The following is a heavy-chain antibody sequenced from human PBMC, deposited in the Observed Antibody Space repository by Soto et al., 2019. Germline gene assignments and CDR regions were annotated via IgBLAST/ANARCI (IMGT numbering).Heavy chain of an antibody. CDR3: ARDAVVVVAATYAFDI. D-gene: IGHD2-15*01. CDR1: GGTFSSYT. Sequence: SVKVSCKASGGTFSSYTISSVRQAPGQGLEWMGRIIPILGIANYAQKFQGRVTITADKSTSTAYMELSSLRSEDTAVYYCARDAVVVVAATYAFDIWGQGTMVTVSS. J-gene: IGHJ3*02. CDR2: IIPILGIA. V-gene: IGHV1-69*04.